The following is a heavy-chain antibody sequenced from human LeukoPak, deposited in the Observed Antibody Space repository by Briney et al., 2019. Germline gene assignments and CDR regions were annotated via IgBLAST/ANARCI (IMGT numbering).Heavy chain of an antibody. V-gene: IGHV1-69*04. CDR2: IIPILGIA. D-gene: IGHD3-10*01. Sequence: SVKVSCKASGGTFSSYAISWVRQAPGQGLEWMGRIIPILGIANYAQKFQGRVTITADESTSTAYMELSSLRSGDTAVYYCARDGLRGYYYYYMDVWGKGTTVTVSS. CDR3: ARDGLRGYYYYYMDV. CDR1: GGTFSSYA. J-gene: IGHJ6*03.